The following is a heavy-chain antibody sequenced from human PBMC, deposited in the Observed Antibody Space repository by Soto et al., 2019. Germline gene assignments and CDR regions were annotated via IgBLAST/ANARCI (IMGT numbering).Heavy chain of an antibody. V-gene: IGHV3-13*01. J-gene: IGHJ3*02. CDR3: ARGLGSGYGAGAFDI. CDR2: ITTAGDT. Sequence: EVQLVESGGGLVQPGESLRLSCAASGFTFSSYDMHWVRQATGKGLEWVSAITTAGDTFYPGSVKGRFTISRENAKNSLYLQKNSLRAGDTAIYYCARGLGSGYGAGAFDILGQGTMVTVSS. CDR1: GFTFSSYD. D-gene: IGHD5-12*01.